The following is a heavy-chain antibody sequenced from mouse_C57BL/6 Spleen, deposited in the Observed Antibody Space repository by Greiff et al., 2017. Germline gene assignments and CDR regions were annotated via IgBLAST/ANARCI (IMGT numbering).Heavy chain of an antibody. J-gene: IGHJ2*01. CDR2: INPSTGGT. Sequence: VQLQQSGPELVKPGASVKISCKASGYSFTGYYMNWVKQSPEKSLEWIGEINPSTGGTTYNQKFKAKATLTVDKSSSTAYMQLKSLTSEDSAVYYCARGGVPFITTVVPHFDYWGQGTTLTVSS. D-gene: IGHD1-1*01. CDR3: ARGGVPFITTVVPHFDY. V-gene: IGHV1-42*01. CDR1: GYSFTGYY.